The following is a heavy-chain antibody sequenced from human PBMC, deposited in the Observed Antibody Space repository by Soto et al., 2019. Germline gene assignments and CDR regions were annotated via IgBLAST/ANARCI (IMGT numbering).Heavy chain of an antibody. V-gene: IGHV3-74*01. CDR2: ISGDGGRT. J-gene: IGHJ4*02. CDR1: AFTFSDYY. D-gene: IGHD6-19*01. CDR3: VRDFMTMAGIQ. Sequence: GGSLRLSCAASAFTFSDYYMHWVRQGPGKGPVWVSAISGDGGRTYYAGSVRGRFTISRDNAKSTVYLQMNSLRADDTAVYFCVRDFMTMAGIQWGQGALVTVSS.